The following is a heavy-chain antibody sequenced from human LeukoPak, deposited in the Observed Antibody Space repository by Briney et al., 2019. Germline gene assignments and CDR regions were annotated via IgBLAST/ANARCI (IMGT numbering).Heavy chain of an antibody. CDR3: AKGAADSSGYYYGN. D-gene: IGHD3-22*01. Sequence: PGGSLRPSCAASGFTFSSYAMSWVRQAPGKGLEWVSAISGSGGSTYYADSVKGRFTISRDNSKNTLYLQMNSLRAEDTAVYYCAKGAADSSGYYYGNWGQGTLVTVSS. CDR1: GFTFSSYA. V-gene: IGHV3-23*01. J-gene: IGHJ4*02. CDR2: ISGSGGST.